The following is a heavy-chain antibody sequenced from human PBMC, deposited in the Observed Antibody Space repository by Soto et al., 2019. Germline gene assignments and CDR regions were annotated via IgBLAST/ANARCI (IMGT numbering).Heavy chain of an antibody. CDR2: IYYSGST. V-gene: IGHV4-59*01. J-gene: IGHJ4*02. D-gene: IGHD1-26*01. CDR1: GGSINNYY. CDR3: ARRYGGNFDY. Sequence: SETLSLTCTVSGGSINNYYWSRIRQPPGKGLEWIGYIYYSGSTNYNPSLKSRVTISVDTSKNQFSLKLSSVTAADTAVYYCARRYGGNFDYWGQGTLVTVSS.